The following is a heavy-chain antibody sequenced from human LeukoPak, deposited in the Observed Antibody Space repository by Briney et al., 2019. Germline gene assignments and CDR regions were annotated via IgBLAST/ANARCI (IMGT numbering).Heavy chain of an antibody. V-gene: IGHV3-48*01. D-gene: IGHD4-23*01. Sequence: QSGGSLRLSCAAPGFTFSSYSMNWVRQAPGKGLERVSYISSSSSTIYYADSVKGRFTISRDNAKNSLFLQMSSLRAEDTAVYYCARGSTTVVPYFDYWGQGTLVTVSS. CDR1: GFTFSSYS. CDR3: ARGSTTVVPYFDY. J-gene: IGHJ4*02. CDR2: ISSSSSTI.